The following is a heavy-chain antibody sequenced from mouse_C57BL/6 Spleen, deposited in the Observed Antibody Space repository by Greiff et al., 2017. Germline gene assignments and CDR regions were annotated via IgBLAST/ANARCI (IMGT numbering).Heavy chain of an antibody. CDR3: AREGDYYYGRGAMDY. Sequence: QVQLQQPGAELVKPGASVKMSCKASGYTFTSYWITWVKQRPGQGLEWIGDIYPGSGSTNYNEKFKSKATLTVDTSSSTAYMRLSSLTSEDSAVYYCAREGDYYYGRGAMDYWGQGTSVTVSS. V-gene: IGHV1-55*01. CDR2: IYPGSGST. J-gene: IGHJ4*01. CDR1: GYTFTSYW. D-gene: IGHD1-1*01.